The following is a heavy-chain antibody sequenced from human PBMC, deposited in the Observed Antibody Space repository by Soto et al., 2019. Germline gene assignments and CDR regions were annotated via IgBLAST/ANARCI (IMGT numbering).Heavy chain of an antibody. CDR2: VSYDGNHK. V-gene: IGHV3-30*18. J-gene: IGHJ6*02. D-gene: IGHD6-13*01. CDR1: GFTFRSFG. CDR3: AKDVGLHLVLNYALDV. Sequence: QVQLVESGGGVIQPGTSLSLSCASSGFTFRSFGMYWVRQAPGKGLEWVAVVSYDGNHKYYADSVKGRFTVSRDNAKNTLYPHLTSLRGEDTPVYYCAKDVGLHLVLNYALDVWGQGTTVTVSS.